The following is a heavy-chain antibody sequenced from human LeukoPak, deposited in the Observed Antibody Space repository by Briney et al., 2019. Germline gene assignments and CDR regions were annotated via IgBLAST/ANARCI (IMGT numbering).Heavy chain of an antibody. CDR2: INPNNGGT. Sequence: ASVRVPCKASGYTFTGYYMHWVRQAPGQGLEWMGWINPNNGGTNYAQKFQGRVTMTRDTSISTAYMELSWLGSDDMAVYYCATGRVVVTATVPDYWGQGTLVTVSS. J-gene: IGHJ4*02. D-gene: IGHD2-21*02. CDR1: GYTFTGYY. V-gene: IGHV1-2*02. CDR3: ATGRVVVTATVPDY.